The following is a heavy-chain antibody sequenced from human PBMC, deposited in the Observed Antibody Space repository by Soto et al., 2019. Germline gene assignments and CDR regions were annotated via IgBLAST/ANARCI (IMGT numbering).Heavy chain of an antibody. CDR2: ITGSGGST. CDR3: AKDLSPYCDSTSCHFQH. D-gene: IGHD2-2*01. J-gene: IGHJ1*01. Sequence: EVQLLESGGGLVQPGGSLRLSCVASGFTFYSYVVSWVRQALGKGLEWVSAITGSGGSTYYADSVKGRFTISRDNSKNTLYLQMNSLTAEDTAVYYCAKDLSPYCDSTSCHFQHWGQGTLVTVSS. V-gene: IGHV3-23*01. CDR1: GFTFYSYV.